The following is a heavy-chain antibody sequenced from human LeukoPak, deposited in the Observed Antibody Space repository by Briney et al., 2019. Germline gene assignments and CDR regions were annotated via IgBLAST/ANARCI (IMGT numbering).Heavy chain of an antibody. V-gene: IGHV4-61*01. CDR2: IYYSGST. CDR3: ASLNYGGSTPDY. J-gene: IGHJ4*02. CDR1: GGSISSSTYY. Sequence: SETLSLTCTVSGGSISSSTYYWSWIRQPPGKGLEWIGYIYYSGSTNYNPSLKSRVTISIDTSKNQFTLKLSSVTAADTAVYYCASLNYGGSTPDYWSQGTLVTVSS. D-gene: IGHD4-23*01.